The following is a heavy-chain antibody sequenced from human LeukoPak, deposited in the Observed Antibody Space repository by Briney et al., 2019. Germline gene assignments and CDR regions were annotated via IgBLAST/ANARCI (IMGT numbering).Heavy chain of an antibody. CDR1: GFKFDDYG. CDR2: INWNGGSR. CDR3: ARDWWEHNFDY. J-gene: IGHJ4*02. D-gene: IGHD1-26*01. Sequence: PGGSLRLSCAASGFKFDDYGMSWVRQVPGKGLEWVSGINWNGGSRGYADSVKGRFTISRDNAKNSLYLQMNSLRAEDTAVYYCARDWWEHNFDYWGQGTLVTVSS. V-gene: IGHV3-20*04.